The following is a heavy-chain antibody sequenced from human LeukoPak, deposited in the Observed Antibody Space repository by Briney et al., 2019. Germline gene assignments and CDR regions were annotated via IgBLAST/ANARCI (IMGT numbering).Heavy chain of an antibody. CDR2: LWSDGIKT. CDR3: GRDYTSSWTPLFNY. CDR1: GFTFTNYG. J-gene: IGHJ4*02. D-gene: IGHD6-13*01. Sequence: GGSLRLSCATSGFTFTNYGMHWVRQAPGRGLEWLAALWSDGIKTSYADSVRGRFTISRDNSRNTLFLQMDSLRAEDTAVYYCGRDYTSSWTPLFNYWGQGTLVTVSS. V-gene: IGHV3-33*01.